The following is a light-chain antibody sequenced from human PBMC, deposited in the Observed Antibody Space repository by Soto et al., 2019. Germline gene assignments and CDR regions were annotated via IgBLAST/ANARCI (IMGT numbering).Light chain of an antibody. V-gene: IGKV1-5*03. CDR3: QQYDNLFIT. J-gene: IGKJ5*01. Sequence: DIQMTQSPSTMSASVGDRVTITCRASQSIDSWLAWYQQKPGKAPKFLMYKASNLESGVPSRFSGSGSGTDFTFTISSLQPEDIATYYCQQYDNLFITFGQGTRLDIK. CDR1: QSIDSW. CDR2: KAS.